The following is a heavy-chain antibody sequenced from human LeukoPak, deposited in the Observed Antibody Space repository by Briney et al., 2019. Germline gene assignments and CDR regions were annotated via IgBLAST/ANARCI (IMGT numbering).Heavy chain of an antibody. J-gene: IGHJ4*02. CDR2: ISESSSTI. CDR1: GFTFSSYS. D-gene: IGHD1-26*01. V-gene: IGHV3-48*04. Sequence: GGSLRLSCAASGFTFSSYSMSWVRQAPGRGLEWISYISESSSTIYYVDSVKGRFTISRDNAKNSLYLQMNSLRAEDTAVYYCAKGLGLQNIVPDYWGQGTLVTVSS. CDR3: AKGLGLQNIVPDY.